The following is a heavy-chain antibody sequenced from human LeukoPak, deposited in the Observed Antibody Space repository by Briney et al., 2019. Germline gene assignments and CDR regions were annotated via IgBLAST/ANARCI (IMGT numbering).Heavy chain of an antibody. CDR3: ATVVPAAKRGYYYYYMDV. Sequence: SETLTLTCTVSGGFISSSSYYWGWIRQPPGKGLEWIGSIYYSGSTYYNPSLKSRVTISVDTSKNQFSLKPSSVTAADTAVYYCATVVPAAKRGYYYYYMDVWGKGTTVTVSS. CDR2: IYYSGST. V-gene: IGHV4-39*07. D-gene: IGHD2-2*01. CDR1: GGFISSSSYY. J-gene: IGHJ6*03.